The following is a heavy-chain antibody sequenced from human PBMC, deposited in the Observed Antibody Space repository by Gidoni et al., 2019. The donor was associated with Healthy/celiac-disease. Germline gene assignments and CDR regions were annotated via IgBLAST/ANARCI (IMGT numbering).Heavy chain of an antibody. CDR1: GFSFSSYS. D-gene: IGHD3-3*01. CDR3: ARVSYYDFWSGLPNYFDY. J-gene: IGHJ4*02. Sequence: EVQLVESGGGLVKPGGSLRLSCAASGFSFSSYSMNWVRQAPGKGLEWVSSISSSSSYIYYADSVKGRFTISRDNAKNSLYLQMNSLRAEDTAVYYCARVSYYDFWSGLPNYFDYWGQGTLVTVSS. CDR2: ISSSSSYI. V-gene: IGHV3-21*01.